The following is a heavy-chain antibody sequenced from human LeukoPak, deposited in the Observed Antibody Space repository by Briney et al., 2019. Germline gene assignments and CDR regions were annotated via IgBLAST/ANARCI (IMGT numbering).Heavy chain of an antibody. Sequence: GESLKISCKGSGYSFTNYWIGWVRQMPGKGLEWMGIIYPGDSDTRYSPSFQGQVTLSADKSISTAYLQWSSLKASDTAMYYCARPHYYDSSGYYNFFDYWGQGTLVTVSS. CDR3: ARPHYYDSSGYYNFFDY. CDR1: GYSFTNYW. J-gene: IGHJ4*02. D-gene: IGHD3-22*01. CDR2: IYPGDSDT. V-gene: IGHV5-51*01.